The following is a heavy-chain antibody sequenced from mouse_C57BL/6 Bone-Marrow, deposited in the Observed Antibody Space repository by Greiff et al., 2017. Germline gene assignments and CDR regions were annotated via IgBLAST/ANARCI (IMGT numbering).Heavy chain of an antibody. D-gene: IGHD2-4*01. J-gene: IGHJ4*01. CDR1: GFTFNTYA. CDR3: VTYYDYGENYSMDY. Sequence: EVKLVESGGGLVQPKGSLKLSCAASGFTFNTYAMHWVRQAPGKGLEWVARIRSKTSNYATYYADSVKDRFTISRDDSQSMLYLQMNNLKTEDTAMYYGVTYYDYGENYSMDYWGQGTSVTVSS. V-gene: IGHV10-3*01. CDR2: IRSKTSNYAT.